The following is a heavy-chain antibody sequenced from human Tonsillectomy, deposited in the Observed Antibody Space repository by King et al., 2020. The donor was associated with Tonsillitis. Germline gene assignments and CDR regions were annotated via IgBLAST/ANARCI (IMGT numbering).Heavy chain of an antibody. Sequence: VQLVESGGGLVQPGGSLRLSCAASGFTFSTNTMNWVRQPPGKGLEWVSSISSRSSSMYYADSVKGRLTISRDNAKNSLFLQMNSLRAKDTAVYYCVRGDTRDYWGRGTRVTVSS. V-gene: IGHV3-21*01. CDR3: VRGDTRDY. CDR2: ISSRSSSM. J-gene: IGHJ4*02. CDR1: GFTFSTNT.